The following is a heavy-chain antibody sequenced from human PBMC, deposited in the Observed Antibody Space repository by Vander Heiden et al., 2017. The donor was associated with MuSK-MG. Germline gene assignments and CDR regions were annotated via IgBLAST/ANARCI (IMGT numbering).Heavy chain of an antibody. CDR1: GFTFSSYS. J-gene: IGHJ6*02. Sequence: EVQLVESGGGLVKPGGSLRLSCAASGFTFSSYSMHWVRQAPGKGLEWVSSISSSISYIYYADSVKGRFTISRDNAKNSLYLQMKSLRAEDTAVYYCARVVVPAALYGMDVWGQGTTVTVSS. V-gene: IGHV3-21*01. CDR2: ISSSISYI. D-gene: IGHD2-2*01. CDR3: ARVVVPAALYGMDV.